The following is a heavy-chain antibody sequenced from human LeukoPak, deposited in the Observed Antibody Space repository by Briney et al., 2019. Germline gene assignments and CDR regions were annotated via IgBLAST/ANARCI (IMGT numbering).Heavy chain of an antibody. CDR3: AGFFYDNSGDAFDI. J-gene: IGHJ3*02. V-gene: IGHV1-69*01. CDR2: LITIYGSA. D-gene: IGHD3-22*01. Sequence: VXQAAXXXIEXVGGLITIYGSANYAQKFQGRLTITSDESTRTVYMELSSLRPEDSAVYYCAGFFYDNSGDAFDIWGQGTMVTVSS.